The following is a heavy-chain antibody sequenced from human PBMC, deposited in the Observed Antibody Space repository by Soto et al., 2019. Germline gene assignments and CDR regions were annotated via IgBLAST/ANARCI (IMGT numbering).Heavy chain of an antibody. CDR1: GGSISSYY. J-gene: IGHJ4*02. Sequence: QVQLQESGPGLVKPSETLSLTCTVSGGSISSYYWSWIRPPPGKGLEWIGYIYYSGSNNYNPSLKSRVTISVDTSKNQFSLKLSSVTAADTDVYYCARSYEGSYDYWGQGTLVTVSS. V-gene: IGHV4-59*01. CDR3: ARSYEGSYDY. CDR2: IYYSGSN. D-gene: IGHD1-26*01.